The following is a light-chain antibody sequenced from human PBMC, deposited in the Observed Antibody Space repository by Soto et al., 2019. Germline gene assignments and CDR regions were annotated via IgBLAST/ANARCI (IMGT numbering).Light chain of an antibody. J-gene: IGLJ3*02. V-gene: IGLV2-14*01. CDR2: EVN. Sequence: QPVLTQPASVSGSPGQSITISCTGTSSDVSGYNYVSWYQHHPGKAPKLIIYEVNNRPSGVSNRFSGSKSGNTASLTISGLQAEDEADYYCSSYTTSSTLVFGGGTKLTVL. CDR1: SSDVSGYNY. CDR3: SSYTTSSTLV.